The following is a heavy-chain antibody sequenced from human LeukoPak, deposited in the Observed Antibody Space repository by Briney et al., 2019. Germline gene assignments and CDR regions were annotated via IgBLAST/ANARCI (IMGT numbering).Heavy chain of an antibody. J-gene: IGHJ5*02. CDR2: IYSTGST. CDR3: ARARIAAAGTRGWWFDP. D-gene: IGHD6-13*01. V-gene: IGHV4-30-4*01. Sequence: SETLSLTCTVSGGSISGDDYFWSWIRQPPGKGLEWMGYIYSTGSTYYNPSLKSRVTISVDTSKNQFSLKLSSVTAADTAVYYCARARIAAAGTRGWWFDPWGQGTLVTVSS. CDR1: GGSISGDDYF.